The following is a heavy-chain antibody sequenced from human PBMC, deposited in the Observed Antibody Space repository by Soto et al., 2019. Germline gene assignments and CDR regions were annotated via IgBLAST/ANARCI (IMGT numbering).Heavy chain of an antibody. Sequence: EVQLVESGGGLVKPGGSLRLSCAASGFTFSSYSMNWVRQAPGKGLEWVSSISSSSSYIYYADSVKGRFTISRDNAKNSLYLQMNSLRAEDTAVYYCARDNESTWAGATLLWFGERRGGYYGMDVWGQGTTVTVSS. D-gene: IGHD3-10*01. CDR3: ARDNESTWAGATLLWFGERRGGYYGMDV. CDR1: GFTFSSYS. CDR2: ISSSSSYI. V-gene: IGHV3-21*01. J-gene: IGHJ6*02.